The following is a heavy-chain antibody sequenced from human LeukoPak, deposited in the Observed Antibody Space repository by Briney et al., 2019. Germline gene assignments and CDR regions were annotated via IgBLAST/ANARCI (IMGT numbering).Heavy chain of an antibody. CDR3: AGERGKRWLQLHY. D-gene: IGHD5-24*01. J-gene: IGHJ4*02. CDR2: ITPSGGST. CDR1: GYTFTSYY. V-gene: IGHV1-46*01. Sequence: ASVKVSCKASGYTFTSYYMHWVRQAPGQGLGWMGIITPSGGSTSYAQKFQGRVTMTRDTSTSTVYMELSSLRSEDTAVYYCAGERGKRWLQLHYWGQGTLVTVSS.